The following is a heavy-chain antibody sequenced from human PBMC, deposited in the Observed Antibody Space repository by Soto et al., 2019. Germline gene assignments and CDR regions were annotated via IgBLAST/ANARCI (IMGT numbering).Heavy chain of an antibody. CDR1: GYSFASYW. J-gene: IGHJ5*02. D-gene: IGHD1-26*01. CDR3: ARWCYSGPNDASYWFDP. Sequence: PGESLKISCKGSGYSFASYWISWVRQMPGKGLEWMGRIDPSDSYTNYSPSFQGHVTISADKSISTAYLQWSSLKASDTAMYYCARWCYSGPNDASYWFDPWGQGTLVTVSS. V-gene: IGHV5-10-1*01. CDR2: IDPSDSYT.